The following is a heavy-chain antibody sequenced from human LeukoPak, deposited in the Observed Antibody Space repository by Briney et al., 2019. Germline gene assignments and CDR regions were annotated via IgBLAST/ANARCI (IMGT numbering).Heavy chain of an antibody. V-gene: IGHV4-34*01. D-gene: IGHD3-3*01. CDR3: ARFYDFWSGYQFDY. J-gene: IGHJ4*02. Sequence: SETLSLTCAVYGGSFSGYYWSWIRQPPGKGLEWIGEINHSGSTNYNPSLKSRVTISVDTSKNQSSLKLSSVTAADTAVYYCARFYDFWSGYQFDYWGQGTLVTVSS. CDR2: INHSGST. CDR1: GGSFSGYY.